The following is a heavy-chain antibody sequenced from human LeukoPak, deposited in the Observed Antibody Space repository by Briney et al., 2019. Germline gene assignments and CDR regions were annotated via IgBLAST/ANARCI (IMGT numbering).Heavy chain of an antibody. D-gene: IGHD2-2*01. CDR3: VSFYETY. CDR1: GFSFKDTG. J-gene: IGHJ4*02. Sequence: GRSLRLSCAASGFSFKDTGMHWVRQAPGKGPEWLTIIWYDGSTKYYADSVKGRFTVSRDNSKNILYLQMNSLRVEDTAVYYCVSFYETYWGRGTLVTVSS. V-gene: IGHV3-33*01. CDR2: IWYDGSTK.